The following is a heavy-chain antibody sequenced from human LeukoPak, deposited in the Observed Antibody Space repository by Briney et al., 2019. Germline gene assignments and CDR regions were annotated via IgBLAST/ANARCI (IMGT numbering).Heavy chain of an antibody. Sequence: SETLSLTCAVYGGSFSGYYWSWIRQPPWKGLEWIEEINHSGSTNYNPSLKSRVTISVDTSKNQFSLKLSSVTAADTAVYYCASQGTYYDFWSGYRDVDVWGQGTTVTVSS. J-gene: IGHJ6*02. CDR2: INHSGST. CDR3: ASQGTYYDFWSGYRDVDV. CDR1: GGSFSGYY. D-gene: IGHD3-3*01. V-gene: IGHV4-34*01.